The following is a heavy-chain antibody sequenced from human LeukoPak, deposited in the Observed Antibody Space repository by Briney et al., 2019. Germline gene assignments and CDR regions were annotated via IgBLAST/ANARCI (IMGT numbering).Heavy chain of an antibody. Sequence: SETLSLTCTVSGGSISSYYWSWIRQPPGKGLEWIGYIYYSGSTNYNLSLKSRVTISVDTSKNQFSLKLSSVTAADTAVYYCARQRDIVVVFDYWGQGTLVTVSS. D-gene: IGHD2-2*01. CDR2: IYYSGST. CDR1: GGSISSYY. CDR3: ARQRDIVVVFDY. V-gene: IGHV4-59*08. J-gene: IGHJ4*02.